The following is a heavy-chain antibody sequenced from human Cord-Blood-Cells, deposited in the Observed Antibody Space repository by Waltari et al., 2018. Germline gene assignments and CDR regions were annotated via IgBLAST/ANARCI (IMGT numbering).Heavy chain of an antibody. J-gene: IGHJ4*02. CDR1: GFTVSSNY. D-gene: IGHD6-19*01. CDR2: IYSGGST. Sequence: EVQLVESGGGLIQPGGSLRLFCAASGFTVSSNYMSWVRQAPGKGLEWVSVIYSGGSTYYADSVKGRFTISRDNSKNTLYLQMNSLRAEDTAVYYCAREGHSSGWSFDYWGQGTLVTVSS. CDR3: AREGHSSGWSFDY. V-gene: IGHV3-53*01.